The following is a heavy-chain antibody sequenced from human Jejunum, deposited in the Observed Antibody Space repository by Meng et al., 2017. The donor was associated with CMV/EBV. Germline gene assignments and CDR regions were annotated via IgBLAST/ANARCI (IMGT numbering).Heavy chain of an antibody. Sequence: SGFTFSDYALAWVRQAPGKGLEWVSGIYGGGGSTHYADSVRGRFVISRDNSKSTLYLQVNSLRADDTAVYYCAKSHSSSSGSFNYWGQGIVVTVSS. J-gene: IGHJ4*02. V-gene: IGHV3-23*03. D-gene: IGHD6-6*01. CDR2: IYGGGGST. CDR1: GFTFSDYA. CDR3: AKSHSSSSGSFNY.